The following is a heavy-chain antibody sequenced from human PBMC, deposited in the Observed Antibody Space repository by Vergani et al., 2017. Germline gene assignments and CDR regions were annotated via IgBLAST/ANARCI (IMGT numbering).Heavy chain of an antibody. CDR2: ISTSGRTK. J-gene: IGHJ6*03. CDR3: ARDGNYYMNV. D-gene: IGHD1-26*01. V-gene: IGHV3-11*01. CDR1: DFAFSDYN. Sequence: QVQLVESGGDLVKPGGSLTLACAASDFAFSDYNMNWVRQVPGKGLEWISYISTSGRTKYYADALKGRITISRDNTKNSMSLVMNSLRVEDTAVYFCARDGNYYMNVWGRGATIVVS.